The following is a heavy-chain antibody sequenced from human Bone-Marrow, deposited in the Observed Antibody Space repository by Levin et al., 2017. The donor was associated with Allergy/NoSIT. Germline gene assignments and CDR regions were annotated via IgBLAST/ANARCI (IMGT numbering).Heavy chain of an antibody. D-gene: IGHD1-20*01. CDR2: TRNKANSYTT. CDR1: GFTFSDHY. V-gene: IGHV3-72*01. Sequence: HPGGSLRLSCAASGFTFSDHYMDWVRQAPGKGLEWIGRTRNKANSYTTEYAASVKGRFTISRDNSKNSLYLQMNSLKTEDTAVYYCARSGITGTTRFYFDSWGQGTLVTVSS. J-gene: IGHJ4*02. CDR3: ARSGITGTTRFYFDS.